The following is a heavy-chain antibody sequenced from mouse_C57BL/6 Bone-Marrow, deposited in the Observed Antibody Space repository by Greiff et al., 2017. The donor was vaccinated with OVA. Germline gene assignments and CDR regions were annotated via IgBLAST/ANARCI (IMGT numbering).Heavy chain of an antibody. CDR2: IDPSDSYT. CDR1: GYTFTRHW. Sequence: VQLQQPGAELVIPGASVNLSCKASGYTFTRHWIHFVPQSRGQGHERIGEIDPSDSYTNYNQKFKGKSTLTVDKSSSTAYMQLSSLTSEDSAVYYCAREGFTTPYFDYWGQGTTLTVSS. D-gene: IGHD1-1*01. J-gene: IGHJ2*01. V-gene: IGHV1-69*01. CDR3: AREGFTTPYFDY.